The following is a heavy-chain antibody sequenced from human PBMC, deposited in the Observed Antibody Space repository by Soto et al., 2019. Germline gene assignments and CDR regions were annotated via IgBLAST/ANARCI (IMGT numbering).Heavy chain of an antibody. J-gene: IGHJ4*02. CDR1: GSTFDDYA. CDR2: ISWNSAAI. CDR3: AKGPYDSSGYYNFDY. D-gene: IGHD3-22*01. Sequence: GGSLRLSXAASGSTFDDYAMHWVRQAPGKGLEWVSGISWNSAAIGYADSVRGRFSISRDNAKNSLYLQMNSLRAEDTALYYCAKGPYDSSGYYNFDYWGQGTLVTVSS. V-gene: IGHV3-9*01.